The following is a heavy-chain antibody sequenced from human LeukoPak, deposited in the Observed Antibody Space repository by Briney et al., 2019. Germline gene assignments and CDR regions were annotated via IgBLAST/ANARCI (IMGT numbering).Heavy chain of an antibody. Sequence: GGSLRLSCAASGFTFSSYWMSWVRQAPGKGLEWVANIKQDGSEKYYVDSVKGRFTISRDNAKNSLYLQMNSLRAEDTAVYYCAKETLKTYYDFWSGYYTGIFYHYYFMDVLGKGTTVTVSS. V-gene: IGHV3-7*04. CDR2: IKQDGSEK. D-gene: IGHD3-3*01. J-gene: IGHJ6*03. CDR3: AKETLKTYYDFWSGYYTGIFYHYYFMDV. CDR1: GFTFSSYW.